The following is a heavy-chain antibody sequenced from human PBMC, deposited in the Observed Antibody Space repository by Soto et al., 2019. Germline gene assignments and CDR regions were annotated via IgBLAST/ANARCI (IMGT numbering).Heavy chain of an antibody. Sequence: DVQLLESGGGLVQPGGSLRLSCAASGFTFRSYAMSWVRQAPGKGLEWVSGISGSGISTHYADSVKGRFTVSRDNSKNTLYLKMHSLRAEDTAVYNCAKEPVGPDWYFDLWGRGTLVTVSS. CDR2: ISGSGIST. CDR3: AKEPVGPDWYFDL. J-gene: IGHJ2*01. CDR1: GFTFRSYA. V-gene: IGHV3-23*01.